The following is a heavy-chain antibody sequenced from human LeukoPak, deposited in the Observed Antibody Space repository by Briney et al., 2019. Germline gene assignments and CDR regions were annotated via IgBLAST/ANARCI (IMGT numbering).Heavy chain of an antibody. CDR1: GYALTELS. V-gene: IGHV1-8*01. D-gene: IGHD3-10*01. CDR3: ARGPTLVRGVIMPDSVGGMDV. Sequence: ASVKVSCKVSGYALTELSMHWVRQAPGQGLEWMGWKNPNSGNTRYAEKVQGRITMTRDTSISTAYMELSSLRSEDTAVYYCARGPTLVRGVIMPDSVGGMDVWGQGATVTVSS. CDR2: KNPNSGNT. J-gene: IGHJ6*02.